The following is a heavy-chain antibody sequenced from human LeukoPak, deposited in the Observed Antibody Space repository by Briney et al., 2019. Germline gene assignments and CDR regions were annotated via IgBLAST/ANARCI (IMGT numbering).Heavy chain of an antibody. J-gene: IGHJ4*02. CDR2: INPNSGGT. CDR1: GYTFTGYY. V-gene: IGHV1-2*06. CDR3: ARGPGYSYGWENYFDY. Sequence: ASVKVSCKASGYTFTGYYMHWVGQAPGQGREWMGRINPNSGGTNYAQKFQGRVTITRDTAISTAYMELSRLRSDDTAVYYCARGPGYSYGWENYFDYWGQGTLVTVSS. D-gene: IGHD5-18*01.